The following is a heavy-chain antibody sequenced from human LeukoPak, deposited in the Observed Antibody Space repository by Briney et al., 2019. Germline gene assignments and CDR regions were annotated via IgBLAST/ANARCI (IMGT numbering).Heavy chain of an antibody. CDR2: IYISGNT. J-gene: IGHJ4*02. D-gene: IGHD1-26*01. V-gene: IGHV4-4*07. CDR3: ARYSGTYYPFDY. CDR1: GASISNYC. Sequence: SETLSLTCSVSGASISNYCWAWIRQPAGKGLEWIGRIYISGNTNYNPSLKSRVTVSVDTSKNQFYLKLNSVTAADTAVYYCARYSGTYYPFDYWGQGTLVTVSS.